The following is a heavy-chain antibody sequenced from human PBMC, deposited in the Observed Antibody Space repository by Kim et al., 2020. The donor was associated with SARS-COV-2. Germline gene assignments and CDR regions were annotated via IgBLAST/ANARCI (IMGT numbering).Heavy chain of an antibody. Sequence: SVKVSCKASGGTFNSYEISWVRLAPGQGLEWMGRIIPILDVAHTAQKFQDRLTITADKSTSTAYMELSNLRSEDTAMYYCGHLGYPNLDVWGKGTTVTV. D-gene: IGHD2-15*01. CDR3: GHLGYPNLDV. J-gene: IGHJ6*03. V-gene: IGHV1-69*04. CDR1: GGTFNSYE. CDR2: IIPILDVA.